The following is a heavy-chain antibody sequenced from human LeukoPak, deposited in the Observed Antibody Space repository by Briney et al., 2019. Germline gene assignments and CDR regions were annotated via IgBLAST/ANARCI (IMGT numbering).Heavy chain of an antibody. Sequence: SETLSLTCTVSGGSISSYYWSWIRQPPGKGLEWIGYIYYSGSTNYNPSLKSRVTMSVDTSKNQFSLKLSSVTAADTAVYYCAREDCSSTSCLIDYWGQGTLVTVSS. CDR2: IYYSGST. V-gene: IGHV4-59*01. CDR3: AREDCSSTSCLIDY. D-gene: IGHD2-2*01. J-gene: IGHJ4*02. CDR1: GGSISSYY.